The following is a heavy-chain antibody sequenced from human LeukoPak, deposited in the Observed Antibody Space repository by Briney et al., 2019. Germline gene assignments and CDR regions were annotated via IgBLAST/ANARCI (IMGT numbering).Heavy chain of an antibody. CDR2: IYTSGST. J-gene: IGHJ4*02. CDR3: ARVSLVRGAPDYYFDY. Sequence: SETLSLTCTVSGDSISNYYWSWIRQPAGKGLEWIGRIYTSGSTNYNPSLKSRVTVSVDTSKNQFSLKLSSVTAADTAVYYCARVSLVRGAPDYYFDYWGQGTLVTVSS. CDR1: GDSISNYY. V-gene: IGHV4-4*07. D-gene: IGHD3-10*01.